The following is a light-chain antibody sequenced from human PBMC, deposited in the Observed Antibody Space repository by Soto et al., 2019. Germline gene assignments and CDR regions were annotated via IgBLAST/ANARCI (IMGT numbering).Light chain of an antibody. CDR3: AAWDDSLNGYVV. CDR1: SSNIGSNT. Sequence: QSVLTQPPSASGTPGQRVTISCSGSSSNIGSNTVNWYQQLQGTAPKLLIYSNNQRPSGVPDRFSGSKSGTSASLAISGLQAEDEADYDCAAWDDSLNGYVVFGGGTQLTVL. J-gene: IGLJ2*01. V-gene: IGLV1-44*01. CDR2: SNN.